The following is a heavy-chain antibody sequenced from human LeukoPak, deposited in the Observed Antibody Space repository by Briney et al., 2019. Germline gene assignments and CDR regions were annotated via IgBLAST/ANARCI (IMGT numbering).Heavy chain of an antibody. V-gene: IGHV1-46*01. CDR3: ARAPSYCSGGSCYSYFDY. Sequence: ASVQVFCKASGYTFTDYYMHWVRQAPGQGLEWMGIINPSGGSTSYAQKFQGRVTMTRDTSTSTVYMELSSLRSEDTAVYYCARAPSYCSGGSCYSYFDYWGQGTLVTVSS. CDR1: GYTFTDYY. J-gene: IGHJ4*02. CDR2: INPSGGST. D-gene: IGHD2-15*01.